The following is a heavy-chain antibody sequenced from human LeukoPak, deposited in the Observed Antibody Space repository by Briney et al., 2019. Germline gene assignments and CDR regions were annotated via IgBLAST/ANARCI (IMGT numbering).Heavy chain of an antibody. CDR3: ARDRVGGRYHYGMDV. CDR1: GFSFTTYS. V-gene: IGHV3-48*04. D-gene: IGHD3-16*02. CDR2: ISSSSTTI. J-gene: IGHJ6*02. Sequence: GRSLRLSCAASGFSFTTYSINWVRQAPGKGLEWVSYISSSSTTIYYADSVKGRFTISRDNAKNSVSLQINSLRAEDTAVYYCARDRVGGRYHYGMDVWGQGTTVTVSS.